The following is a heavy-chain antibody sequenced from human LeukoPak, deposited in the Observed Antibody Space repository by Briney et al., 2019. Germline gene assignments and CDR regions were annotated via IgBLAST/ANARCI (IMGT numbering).Heavy chain of an antibody. CDR1: GLTFSDYA. Sequence: PGGSLRLSCAASGLTFSDYAMSWFRQAPGKGLEWVSGITSGFTPHYADSVKGRFTISRDNSKNTFHLQVNSLRAEDTAVYYCAKDYSDSRVADVFFEYWGQGTLVTVSS. J-gene: IGHJ4*02. V-gene: IGHV3-23*01. D-gene: IGHD2-15*01. CDR2: ITSGFTP. CDR3: AKDYSDSRVADVFFEY.